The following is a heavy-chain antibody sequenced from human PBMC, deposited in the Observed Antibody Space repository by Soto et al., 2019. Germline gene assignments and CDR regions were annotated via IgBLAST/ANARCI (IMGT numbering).Heavy chain of an antibody. Sequence: QVPLVQSGAEVKKPGASVKVSCKASGYTFTSYAMHWVRQAPGQRHEWMGWINAGNGNTKYSQKFQGRVTITRDTSASTAYMELSSLRSEDTAVYYCARVRLEHYYGSGREGLDYWGQGTLVTVSS. CDR2: INAGNGNT. D-gene: IGHD3-10*01. CDR3: ARVRLEHYYGSGREGLDY. J-gene: IGHJ4*02. V-gene: IGHV1-3*01. CDR1: GYTFTSYA.